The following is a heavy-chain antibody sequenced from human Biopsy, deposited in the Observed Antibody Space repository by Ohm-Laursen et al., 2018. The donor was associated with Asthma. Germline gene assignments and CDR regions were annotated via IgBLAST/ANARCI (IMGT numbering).Heavy chain of an antibody. D-gene: IGHD6-13*01. J-gene: IGHJ4*02. CDR2: ITFDGSTQ. Sequence: SLRLSCSASGFTFRSYDMHWVRQAPGKGLEWVAVITFDGSTQHYGDSVKGRFTIYRDNSKNMLFLQMNSLRAEDTAVYYCLRDTLGYYFDIWGQGTQVTVSS. V-gene: IGHV3-30-3*01. CDR1: GFTFRSYD. CDR3: LRDTLGYYFDI.